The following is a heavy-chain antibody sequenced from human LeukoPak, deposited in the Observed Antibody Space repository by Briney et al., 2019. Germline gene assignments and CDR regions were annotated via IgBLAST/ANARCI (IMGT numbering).Heavy chain of an antibody. Sequence: PSETLSLTCTVSGGSISSGSYYWSWIRQPPGKGLEWIGYIYYSGSTNYNPSLKSRVTISVDTSKNQFSLKLSSVTAADTAVYYCASASEFGRDIWGQGTMVTVSS. D-gene: IGHD3-16*01. CDR3: ASASEFGRDI. J-gene: IGHJ3*02. CDR1: GGSISSGSYY. V-gene: IGHV4-61*01. CDR2: IYYSGST.